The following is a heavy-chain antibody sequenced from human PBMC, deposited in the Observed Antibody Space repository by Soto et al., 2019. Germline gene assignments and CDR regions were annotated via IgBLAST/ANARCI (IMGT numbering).Heavy chain of an antibody. V-gene: IGHV3-30-3*01. J-gene: IGHJ4*02. Sequence: QVQLVESGGGVVQPGTSLSLSCAASGFIFNSYSIHWVRQAPGKGLEWVAVISYDGNTQYYGDSLKGRFIVSRENSKNTAHLQMNDLRADDTAVYYCAKVSRASRISTPDFDSWGQGTLVTVSS. CDR3: AKVSRASRISTPDFDS. CDR1: GFIFNSYS. CDR2: ISYDGNTQ.